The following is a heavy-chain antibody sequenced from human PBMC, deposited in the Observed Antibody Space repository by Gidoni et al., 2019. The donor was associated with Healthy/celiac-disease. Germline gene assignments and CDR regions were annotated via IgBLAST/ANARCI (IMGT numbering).Heavy chain of an antibody. CDR2: FDPEDGET. J-gene: IGHJ5*02. CDR3: ATGYYAILTGYYSPPRGWFDP. Sequence: RMAPGKGLEWMGGFDPEDGETIDAQKFQGRVTMTEDTSTDTAYMELSSLRSEDTAVYYCATGYYAILTGYYSPPRGWFDPWGQGTLVTVSS. D-gene: IGHD3-9*01. V-gene: IGHV1-24*01.